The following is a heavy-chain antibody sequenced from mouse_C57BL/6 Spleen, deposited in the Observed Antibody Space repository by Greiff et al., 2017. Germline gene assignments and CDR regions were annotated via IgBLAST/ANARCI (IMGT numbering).Heavy chain of an antibody. J-gene: IGHJ4*01. CDR2: ISYDGSN. CDR3: ARDHSMGAMDY. CDR1: GYSITSGYY. D-gene: IGHD2-10*02. V-gene: IGHV3-6*01. Sequence: EVKLQESGPGLVKPSQSLSLTCSVTGYSITSGYYWNWIRQFPGNKLEWMGYISYDGSNNYNPSLKNRISITRDTSKNQFFLKLNSVTTEDTATYYCARDHSMGAMDYWGQGTSVTVSS.